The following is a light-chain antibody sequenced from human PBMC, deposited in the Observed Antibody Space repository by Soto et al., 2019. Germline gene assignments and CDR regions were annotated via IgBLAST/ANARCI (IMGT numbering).Light chain of an antibody. CDR1: QGIGTY. V-gene: IGKV1-39*01. J-gene: IGKJ1*01. Sequence: DIQMTQSPSSLSASVGDRFTITCRASQGIGTYLNWYQQRPGKAPKLLIYAAYNLQSGVPSRFSGSGSGTDFTLTINGLQDEDFATYSCQQSYDTPRTFGPGTKVDIK. CDR2: AAY. CDR3: QQSYDTPRT.